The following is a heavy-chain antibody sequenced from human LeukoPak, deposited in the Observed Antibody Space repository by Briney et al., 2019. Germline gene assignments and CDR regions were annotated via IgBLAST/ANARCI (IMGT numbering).Heavy chain of an antibody. CDR1: GFTFSSYS. CDR2: ISSSSSYI. V-gene: IGHV3-21*01. D-gene: IGHD2-15*01. J-gene: IGHJ6*04. CDR3: ARAGYIFPRSAMDV. Sequence: GGSLRLSCAASGFTFSSYSMNWVRQAPGKGLGWVSSISSSSSYIYYADSVKGRFTISRDNAKNSLYLQTNSLRAEDTAVYYCARAGYIFPRSAMDVWGKGTTVTISS.